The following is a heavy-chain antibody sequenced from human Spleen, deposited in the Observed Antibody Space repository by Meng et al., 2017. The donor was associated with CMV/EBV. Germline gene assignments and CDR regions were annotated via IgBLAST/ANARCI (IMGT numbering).Heavy chain of an antibody. J-gene: IGHJ4*02. CDR2: IYSAGST. CDR3: ARGDFWSGYYNYIDY. CDR1: GFTVSSND. V-gene: IGHV3-66*02. Sequence: AFGFTVSSNDRGWARRAPGRGMECVSLIYSAGSTFYADSVKGRFTIFRDDSKNTLYLQMNSLRLEDTAVYYCARGDFWSGYYNYIDYWGQGTLVTVSS. D-gene: IGHD3-3*01.